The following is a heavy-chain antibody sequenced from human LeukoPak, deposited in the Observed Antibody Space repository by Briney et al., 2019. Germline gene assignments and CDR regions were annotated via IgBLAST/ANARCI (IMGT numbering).Heavy chain of an antibody. CDR3: ARGEVDYYDSSGYLPLYWFDY. V-gene: IGHV1-69*05. J-gene: IGHJ4*02. CDR1: GGTFISYA. D-gene: IGHD3-22*01. CDR2: IIPIFGTA. Sequence: SVKVSCEASGGTFISYAISWVRQAPGQGLEWMGGIIPIFGTANYAQKFQGRVTITTDESTSTAYMELSSLRSEDTAVYYCARGEVDYYDSSGYLPLYWFDYWGQGTLVTVSS.